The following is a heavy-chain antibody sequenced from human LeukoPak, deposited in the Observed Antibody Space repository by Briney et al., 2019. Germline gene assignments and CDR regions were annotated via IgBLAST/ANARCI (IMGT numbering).Heavy chain of an antibody. V-gene: IGHV4-34*01. D-gene: IGHD2-2*01. Sequence: SETLSLTCAVYGGSFSGYYWSWIRRPPGKGLEWIGEINHSGSTNYNPSLKSRVTISVDTSKNQFSLKLSSVTAADTAVYYCARLRNCSSTSCYFDYWGQGTLVTVSS. CDR3: ARLRNCSSTSCYFDY. J-gene: IGHJ4*02. CDR1: GGSFSGYY. CDR2: INHSGST.